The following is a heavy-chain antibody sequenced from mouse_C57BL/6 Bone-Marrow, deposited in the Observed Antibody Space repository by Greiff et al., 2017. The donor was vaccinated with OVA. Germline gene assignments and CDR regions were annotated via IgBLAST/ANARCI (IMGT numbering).Heavy chain of an antibody. CDR3: TRKEYGRAWFAD. CDR1: GYTFTDYE. D-gene: IGHD1-1*01. Sequence: VQLQQSGAELVRPGASVTLSCKASGYTFTDYEMHWVKQTPVHGLEWIGAIDPETGGTAYNQKFKGKAILTADQSSSTAYMALRSLTSEDAAVYYCTRKEYGRAWFADWGQGTLVTVSA. CDR2: IDPETGGT. V-gene: IGHV1-15*01. J-gene: IGHJ3*01.